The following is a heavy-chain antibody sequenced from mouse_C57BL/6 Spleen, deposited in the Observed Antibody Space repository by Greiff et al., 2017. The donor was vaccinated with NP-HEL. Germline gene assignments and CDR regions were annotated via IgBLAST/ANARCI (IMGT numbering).Heavy chain of an antibody. D-gene: IGHD2-1*01. CDR2: IYPGDGDT. V-gene: IGHV1-82*01. Sequence: QVQLKESGPELVKPGASVKISCKASGYAFSSSWMNWVKQRPGKGLEWIGRIYPGDGDTNYNGKFKGKATLTADKSSSTAYMQLSSLTSEDSAVYFCAPIYYGNYVWFAYWGQGTLVTVSA. CDR1: GYAFSSSW. CDR3: APIYYGNYVWFAY. J-gene: IGHJ3*01.